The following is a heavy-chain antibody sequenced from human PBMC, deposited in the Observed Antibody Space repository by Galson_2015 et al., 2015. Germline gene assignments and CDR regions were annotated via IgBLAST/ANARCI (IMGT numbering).Heavy chain of an antibody. CDR1: GFTFSNYS. CDR2: ITSRSSTI. J-gene: IGHJ3*02. Sequence: SLRLSCAASGFTFSNYSMRWVRQAPGKGPEWISYITSRSSTIYYSDSVKGRFTISRDNAKNSLYLEMQSLRDEDTALYYCARDLGYCSGTSCYSVGAFDIWGQGTMVTVSS. D-gene: IGHD2-15*01. CDR3: ARDLGYCSGTSCYSVGAFDI. V-gene: IGHV3-48*02.